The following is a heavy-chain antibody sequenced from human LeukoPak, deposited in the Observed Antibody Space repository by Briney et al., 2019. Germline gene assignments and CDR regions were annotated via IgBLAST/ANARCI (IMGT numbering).Heavy chain of an antibody. J-gene: IGHJ6*03. V-gene: IGHV4-59*11. CDR3: ARLVVVPAATDKYYYYYYMDV. Sequence: SETLSLTCTVSGGSISSHYWSWIRQPPGKGLEWIGYIYYSGSTNYNPSLKSRVTISVDTSKNQFSLKLSSVTAADTAVYYCARLVVVPAATDKYYYYYYMDVWGKGTTVTVSS. CDR1: GGSISSHY. CDR2: IYYSGST. D-gene: IGHD2-2*01.